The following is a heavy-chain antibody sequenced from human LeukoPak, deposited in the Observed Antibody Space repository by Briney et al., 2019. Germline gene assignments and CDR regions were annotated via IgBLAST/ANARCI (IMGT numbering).Heavy chain of an antibody. V-gene: IGHV4-34*01. CDR3: ARGGYSYGYS. CDR2: INHSGST. J-gene: IGHJ5*02. CDR1: GGSFSGYY. D-gene: IGHD5-18*01. Sequence: PSETLSLTCAVYGGSFSGYYWSWIRQPPGKGLEWIGEINHSGSTNYNPSLKSRVTISVDTSKNQFSLKPSSVTAADTAVYYCARGGYSYGYSWGQGTLVTVSS.